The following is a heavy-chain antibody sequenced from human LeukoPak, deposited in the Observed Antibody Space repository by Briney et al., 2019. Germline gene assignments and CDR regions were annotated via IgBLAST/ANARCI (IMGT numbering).Heavy chain of an antibody. CDR1: GFTFDDYG. Sequence: GGSLRLSCAASGFTFDDYGMHWVRQVPGKGLEWVSLISGNGITTYYTDSVKGRFTISRDNSHNSLYQQMNSLRPEDSALYYCAKDKGSYSSSWYRGDFDTWGQGTLVTVSS. V-gene: IGHV3-43*02. J-gene: IGHJ4*02. CDR3: AKDKGSYSSSWYRGDFDT. D-gene: IGHD6-13*01. CDR2: ISGNGITT.